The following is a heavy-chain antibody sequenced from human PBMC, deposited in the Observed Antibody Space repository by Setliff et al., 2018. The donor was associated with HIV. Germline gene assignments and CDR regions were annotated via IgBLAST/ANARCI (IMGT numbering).Heavy chain of an antibody. J-gene: IGHJ3*02. CDR1: GGSISSTY. V-gene: IGHV4-59*01. CDR2: IYYTGTT. D-gene: IGHD1-26*01. CDR3: ARGQPQGGGTYWSAFDI. Sequence: LSLTCTVSGGSISSTYWSWIRQPPGKGLEWIGYIYYTGTTDYSPSFKSRVTISLDTSKTQFSLKLNSVTAADTAVYYCARGQPQGGGTYWSAFDIWGQGTMVTV.